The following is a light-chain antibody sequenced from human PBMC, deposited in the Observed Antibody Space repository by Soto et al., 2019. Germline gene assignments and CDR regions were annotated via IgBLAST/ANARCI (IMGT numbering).Light chain of an antibody. CDR3: QQRSNWPIT. CDR2: DAS. CDR1: QNIHNH. J-gene: IGKJ5*01. V-gene: IGKV3-11*01. Sequence: EKLRSQSPATLSVSPGERVTLSRRASQNIHNHMSWFLQKPGQTPRLLIYDASSRPTDIPARFSGSGSGTDFTLTISSLEPEDFALYYCQQRSNWPITFGQGTRLEIK.